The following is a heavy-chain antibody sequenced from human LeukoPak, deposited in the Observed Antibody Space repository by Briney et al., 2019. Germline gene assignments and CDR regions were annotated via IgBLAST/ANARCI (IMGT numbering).Heavy chain of an antibody. V-gene: IGHV4-30-2*01. CDR3: ATIVVALDAFDI. Sequence: SETLSLTCAVSGGSISSGGYSWSWIRQPPGKGLEWIGYIYHSGSTYYNPSLKSRVTISVDRSKNQFSLKLSSVTAADTAVYYCATIVVALDAFDIWGQGTMVTVSS. J-gene: IGHJ3*02. CDR1: GGSISSGGYS. CDR2: IYHSGST. D-gene: IGHD3-22*01.